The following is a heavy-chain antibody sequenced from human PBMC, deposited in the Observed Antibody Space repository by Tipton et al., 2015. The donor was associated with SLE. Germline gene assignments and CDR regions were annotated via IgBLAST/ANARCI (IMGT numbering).Heavy chain of an antibody. D-gene: IGHD3-16*01. J-gene: IGHJ5*02. CDR2: IYYSGST. CDR1: GGSFSGYY. V-gene: IGHV4-59*12. Sequence: TLSLTCAVYGGSFSGYYWSWIRQPPGKGLEWIGYIYYSGSTNYNPSLKSRVTISVDTSKNQFSLKLSSVTAADTAVYYCARGHSVTFGGAIRGWFDPWGQGTLVTVSS. CDR3: ARGHSVTFGGAIRGWFDP.